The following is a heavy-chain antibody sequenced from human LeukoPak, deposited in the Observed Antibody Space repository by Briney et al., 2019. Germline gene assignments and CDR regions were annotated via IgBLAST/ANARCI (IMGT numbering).Heavy chain of an antibody. Sequence: SQTLSLTSTVSGGSISSGGYYWSWIRQHPGKGLEWIGSIYYSGGTNYNPSLQGRAIISLDTSRNQFSLKLSSVTAADTAVYYCASGDNDPLFDYWGQGTLVTVSS. D-gene: IGHD1-1*01. CDR3: ASGDNDPLFDY. V-gene: IGHV4-31*03. CDR2: IYYSGGT. J-gene: IGHJ4*02. CDR1: GGSISSGGYY.